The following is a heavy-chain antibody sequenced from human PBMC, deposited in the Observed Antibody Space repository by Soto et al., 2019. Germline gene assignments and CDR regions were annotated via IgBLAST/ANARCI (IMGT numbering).Heavy chain of an antibody. D-gene: IGHD6-19*01. CDR1: GFTLSILA. Sequence: RLSCAASGFTLSILAMGWVRQAPGKGLEWVSVIEYTGGTTYYTDSVKGRFIISRDNSKKILYLQMNSLRTEDTAIYYCAKDATRTSGWYYFDYWGRGALVTVSS. J-gene: IGHJ4*02. V-gene: IGHV3-23*01. CDR2: IEYTGGTT. CDR3: AKDATRTSGWYYFDY.